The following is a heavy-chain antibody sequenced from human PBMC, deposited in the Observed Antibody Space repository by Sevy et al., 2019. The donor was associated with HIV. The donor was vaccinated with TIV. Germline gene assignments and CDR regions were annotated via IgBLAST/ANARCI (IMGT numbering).Heavy chain of an antibody. V-gene: IGHV3-23*01. Sequence: GGSLRLSCAASGFTLSNYAMSWVRQAPGKGLEWVSAISGRDGSTFYANSVKGRFTISRDNSKNTLYLQMNSLRAEDMAVYFCAKDLTFIVGDAFDIWGQGTMVTVSS. D-gene: IGHD3-22*01. CDR1: GFTLSNYA. J-gene: IGHJ3*02. CDR2: ISGRDGST. CDR3: AKDLTFIVGDAFDI.